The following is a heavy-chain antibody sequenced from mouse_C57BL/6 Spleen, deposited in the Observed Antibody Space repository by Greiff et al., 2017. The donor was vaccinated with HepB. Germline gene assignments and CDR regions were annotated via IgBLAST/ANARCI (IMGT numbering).Heavy chain of an antibody. V-gene: IGHV5-17*01. Sequence: VQLKESGGGLVKPGGSLKLSCAASGFTFSDYGMHWVRQAPEKGLEWVAYISSGSSTIYYADTVKGRFTISRDNAKNTLFLQMTSLRSEDTAMYYCARGGYGYFDVWGTGTTVTVSS. CDR3: ARGGYGYFDV. CDR2: ISSGSSTI. J-gene: IGHJ1*03. CDR1: GFTFSDYG.